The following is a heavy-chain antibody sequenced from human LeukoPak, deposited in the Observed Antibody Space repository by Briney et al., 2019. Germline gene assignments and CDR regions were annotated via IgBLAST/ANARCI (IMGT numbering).Heavy chain of an antibody. CDR2: INPNSGGT. J-gene: IGHJ4*02. Sequence: ASVKGSCKASGYTFTGYYMHWVREAPGQGLEWMGWINPNSGGTNYAQKFQGRVTMTRDTSISTAYMELSRLRSDDTAVYYCARGKGYYYDSSGYYYGNDWGQGTLVTVSS. D-gene: IGHD3-22*01. CDR1: GYTFTGYY. CDR3: ARGKGYYYDSSGYYYGND. V-gene: IGHV1-2*02.